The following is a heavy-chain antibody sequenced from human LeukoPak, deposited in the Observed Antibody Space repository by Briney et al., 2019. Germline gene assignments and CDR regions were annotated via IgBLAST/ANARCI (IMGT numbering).Heavy chain of an antibody. CDR1: GDTFSNYA. CDR3: ARGRDGYNYVIDH. J-gene: IGHJ4*02. D-gene: IGHD5-24*01. Sequence: GASVKVSCKASGDTFSNYAISWVRQAPGQGLEWMGGMIPIFGTANYAQKFQGRLTITVDESTSTAYMELSSLKSEDTAVYYCARGRDGYNYVIDHWGQGTLVTVSS. CDR2: MIPIFGTA. V-gene: IGHV1-69*13.